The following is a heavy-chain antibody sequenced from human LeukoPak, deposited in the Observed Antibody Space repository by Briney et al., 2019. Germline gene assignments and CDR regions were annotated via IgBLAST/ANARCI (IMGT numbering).Heavy chain of an antibody. CDR1: GFIFSDFA. V-gene: IGHV3-23*01. Sequence: GGSLRLSCAASGFIFSDFAMSWVRQAPGKGLEWVSGMSASGSHTHSADFVKGRFTISRDNFKNTLYLQMNGLRVEDTAVYYCAKVRSGNNYYFDYWGQGTLVTVSS. D-gene: IGHD1/OR15-1a*01. CDR3: AKVRSGNNYYFDY. CDR2: MSASGSHT. J-gene: IGHJ4*02.